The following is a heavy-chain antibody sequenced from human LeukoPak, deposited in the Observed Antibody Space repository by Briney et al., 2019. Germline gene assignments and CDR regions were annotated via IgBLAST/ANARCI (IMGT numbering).Heavy chain of an antibody. CDR1: GFAFHDYA. D-gene: IGHD2-2*01. CDR2: ISANSGTI. Sequence: PCRSLRLSCAASGFAFHDYAMHWVRQAPGKGLEWVSSISANSGTIRYADSVKGRFTISRDNAKNSLYLQMNSLRAEDTALYYCAKASGGYCSSISCYHFDYWGQGTLVTVSS. CDR3: AKASGGYCSSISCYHFDY. V-gene: IGHV3-9*01. J-gene: IGHJ4*02.